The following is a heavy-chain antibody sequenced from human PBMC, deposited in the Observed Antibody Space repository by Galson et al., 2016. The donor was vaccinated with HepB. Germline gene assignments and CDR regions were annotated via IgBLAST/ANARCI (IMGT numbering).Heavy chain of an antibody. CDR1: GFSFSSYA. V-gene: IGHV3-64D*09. J-gene: IGHJ3*02. Sequence: SLRLSCAASGFSFSSYAVHWARQAPGKGLEYVSAISSNGGSTYYADSVKGRFTISRDNSKNTLYLQMSSLKAEDTAVYYCARDGGIPGAAFDIWGQGTMVTVSS. CDR2: ISSNGGST. D-gene: IGHD3-16*01. CDR3: ARDGGIPGAAFDI.